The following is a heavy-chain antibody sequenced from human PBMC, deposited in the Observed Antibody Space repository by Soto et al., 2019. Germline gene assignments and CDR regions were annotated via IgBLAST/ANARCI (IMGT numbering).Heavy chain of an antibody. D-gene: IGHD2-2*01. J-gene: IGHJ5*02. CDR3: AREDVVVPAAPRWFDP. CDR2: IIPIFGTA. CDR1: GGTFSSYA. V-gene: IGHV1-69*13. Sequence: SVRVSCKASGGTFSSYAISWVRQAPGQGLEWMGGIIPIFGTANYAQKFQGRVTITADESTSTAYMELSSLRSEDTAVYYCAREDVVVPAAPRWFDPWGQGTLVTVSS.